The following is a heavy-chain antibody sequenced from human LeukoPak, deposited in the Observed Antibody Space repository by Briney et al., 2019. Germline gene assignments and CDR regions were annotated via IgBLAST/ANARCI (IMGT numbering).Heavy chain of an antibody. CDR2: ISAYNGNT. V-gene: IGHV1-18*04. CDR3: ARDRVVVAATCDY. CDR1: GYTFTGYF. D-gene: IGHD2-15*01. J-gene: IGHJ4*02. Sequence: ASVKVSCKTSGYTFTGYFMHWVRQAPGQGLEWMGWISAYNGNTNYAQNLQGRVTMTTDTSTSTAYMELRSLRSDDTAVYYCARDRVVVAATCDYWGQGTLVTVSS.